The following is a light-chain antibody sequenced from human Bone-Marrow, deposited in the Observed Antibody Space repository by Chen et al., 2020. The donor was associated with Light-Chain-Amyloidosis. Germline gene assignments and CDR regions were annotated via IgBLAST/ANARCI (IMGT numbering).Light chain of an antibody. V-gene: IGLV3-25*03. J-gene: IGLJ2*01. Sequence: SYELTQPPSVSVSPGQTASSTRPGDDLPTKYAYWYQQKPGQAPVLVIHRDTERPSGISERFSGSSSGTTATLTISGVQAEDEADYHCQSADSSGTYEVIFGGGTKLTVL. CDR2: RDT. CDR3: QSADSSGTYEVI. CDR1: DLPTKY.